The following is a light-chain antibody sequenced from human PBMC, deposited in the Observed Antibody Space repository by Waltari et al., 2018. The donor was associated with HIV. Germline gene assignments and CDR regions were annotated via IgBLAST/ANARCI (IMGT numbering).Light chain of an antibody. Sequence: SYELTQPPSVSVSPGQTARITCSGDALPKKYAYWYQQKSGQAPVLVIYEDSKRPSGIPEGFSGSSSGTMATLTISGAQVEYEADYYCYSTDSSGNHSYVVFGGGTKLTVL. CDR2: EDS. V-gene: IGLV3-10*01. J-gene: IGLJ2*01. CDR1: ALPKKY. CDR3: YSTDSSGNHSYVV.